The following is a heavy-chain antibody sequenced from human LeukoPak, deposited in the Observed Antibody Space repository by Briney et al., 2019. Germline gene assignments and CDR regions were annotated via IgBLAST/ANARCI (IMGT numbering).Heavy chain of an antibody. J-gene: IGHJ4*02. V-gene: IGHV3-64*01. CDR1: GFTFSSYA. Sequence: PGGSLRLSCAASGFTFSSYAMHWVRQAPGKGLEYVSAISSNGGSTYYANSVKGRFTISRDNSKNTLYLQMGSLRAEDMAVYYCARARRSGQQSYYFDYWGQGTPVTVSS. CDR3: ARARRSGQQSYYFDY. CDR2: ISSNGGST. D-gene: IGHD6-19*01.